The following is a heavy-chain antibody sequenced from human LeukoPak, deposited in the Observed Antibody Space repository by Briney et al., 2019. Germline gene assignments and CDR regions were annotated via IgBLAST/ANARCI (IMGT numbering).Heavy chain of an antibody. CDR2: INTDGTTT. CDR3: ASADYTYGVDF. CDR1: GFTFSSYW. D-gene: IGHD5-18*01. V-gene: IGHV3-74*01. J-gene: IGHJ4*02. Sequence: PGGSLRLPCAASGFTFSSYWMHWVRQVPGKGLVWLSRINTDGTTTNYADFVKGRFTISRDNAKNTVYLQMNSLRAEDTAVYYCASADYTYGVDFWGQGTLVTVSS.